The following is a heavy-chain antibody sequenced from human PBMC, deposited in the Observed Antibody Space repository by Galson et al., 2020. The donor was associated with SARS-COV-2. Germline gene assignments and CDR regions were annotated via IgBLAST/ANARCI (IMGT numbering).Heavy chain of an antibody. CDR1: GGSISSSNC. V-gene: IGHV4-4*02. Sequence: SETLSLTCAVSGGSISSSNCWSWVRLPPGKGLGWIGVLYHSGSTNYNPSLKSRVTISVDKSKNQFSLELSSVTAADTAVDYCARTSGYYGMDVWGQGTTVTVSS. J-gene: IGHJ6*02. CDR3: ARTSGYYGMDV. D-gene: IGHD1-26*01. CDR2: LYHSGST.